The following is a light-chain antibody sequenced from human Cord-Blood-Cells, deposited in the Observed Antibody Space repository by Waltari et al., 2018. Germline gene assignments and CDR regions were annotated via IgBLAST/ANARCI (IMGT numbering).Light chain of an antibody. CDR3: CSYAGSSTWV. Sequence: QSALTQPASVSGSPGQSITISCTGTSRDVGSYNLVSWYQQHPGKAPKLMIYEGSKRPSGVSNRFSGSKSGNTASLTISGLQAVDEADYYCCSYAGSSTWVFGGGTKLTVL. CDR1: SRDVGSYNL. CDR2: EGS. J-gene: IGLJ3*02. V-gene: IGLV2-23*01.